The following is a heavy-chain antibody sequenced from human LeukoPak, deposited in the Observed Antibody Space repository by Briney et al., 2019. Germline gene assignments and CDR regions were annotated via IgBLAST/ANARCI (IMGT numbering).Heavy chain of an antibody. Sequence: ASVKVSCKASGYTFTSYDINWVRQATGQGLEWMGWMNPNSGNTGYAQKFQGRVTVTRNTSISTAYMELSSLRSEDTAVYYCARASSWDTAPFDYWGQGTLVTVSS. J-gene: IGHJ4*02. D-gene: IGHD6-13*01. CDR3: ARASSWDTAPFDY. CDR1: GYTFTSYD. V-gene: IGHV1-8*01. CDR2: MNPNSGNT.